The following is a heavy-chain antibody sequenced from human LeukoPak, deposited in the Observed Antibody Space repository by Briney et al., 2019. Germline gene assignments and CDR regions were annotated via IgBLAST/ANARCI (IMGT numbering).Heavy chain of an antibody. J-gene: IGHJ6*02. CDR2: ISGSGGST. CDR1: GFTFSSYA. D-gene: IGHD2-8*01. CDR3: AKAHNGGGYYYYGMDV. Sequence: GGSLRLSCAASGFTFSSYAMSWVRQAPGKGLEWVSAISGSGGSTYYADSVKGRFTISRDNSKNTLYLQMNRLRAEDTAVYYCAKAHNGGGYYYYGMDVWGQGTTVTVSS. V-gene: IGHV3-23*01.